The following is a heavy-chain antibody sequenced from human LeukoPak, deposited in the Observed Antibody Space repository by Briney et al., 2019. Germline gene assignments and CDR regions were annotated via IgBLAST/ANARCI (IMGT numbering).Heavy chain of an antibody. CDR3: ARISRRGQGYCSGGSCYHLGY. CDR1: GYTFTSYD. V-gene: IGHV1-8*01. J-gene: IGHJ4*02. CDR2: MNPNSGNT. Sequence: ASVKVSCKASGYTFTSYDINWVRQATGQGLGWMGWMNPNSGNTGYAQKFQGRVTMTRNTSISTAYMELSSLRSEDTAVYYCARISRRGQGYCSGGSCYHLGYWGQGTLVTVSS. D-gene: IGHD2-15*01.